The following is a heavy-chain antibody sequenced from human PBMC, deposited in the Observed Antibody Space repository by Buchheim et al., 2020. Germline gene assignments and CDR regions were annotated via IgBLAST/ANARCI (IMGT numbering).Heavy chain of an antibody. J-gene: IGHJ4*02. CDR3: ARDLGDGSTYDY. CDR1: GGSISSYY. V-gene: IGHV4-59*01. Sequence: QVQLQESGPGLVKPSETLSLTCTVSGGSISSYYWSWIRQPPGKGLEWIGYIYYSGSTNYNPSLQSRVTISVDTSKNQFSLKLSSVTAADTAVYYCARDLGDGSTYDYWGQGTL. CDR2: IYYSGST. D-gene: IGHD5-24*01.